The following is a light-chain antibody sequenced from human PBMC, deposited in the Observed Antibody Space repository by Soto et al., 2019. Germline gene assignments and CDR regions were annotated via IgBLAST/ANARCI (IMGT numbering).Light chain of an antibody. CDR3: ATWDDSLDVHV. Sequence: QSVLTQPHSASGTPGQTITISCSGGSSNIGINTVNWYEHLPGTAPRLLIYGNNQRPSGVPDRFSGSKSGTSASLAISGLQSEDEGHYYCATWDDSLDVHVFGTGTKVTVL. CDR1: SSNIGINT. V-gene: IGLV1-44*01. J-gene: IGLJ1*01. CDR2: GNN.